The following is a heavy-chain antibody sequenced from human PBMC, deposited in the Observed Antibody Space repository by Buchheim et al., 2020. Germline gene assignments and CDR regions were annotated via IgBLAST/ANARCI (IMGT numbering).Heavy chain of an antibody. CDR1: GFTLTGHY. J-gene: IGHJ4*02. CDR2: INPDSGGT. Sequence: QVQLVQSGAEVKKPGASVKVSCKASGFTLTGHYMHWVRQAPGQGLEWMGWINPDSGGTNYAQKFQGRVTMTRDTSINTAYMELSSLTSDDSAAYYCARTSSFDYWGQGTL. V-gene: IGHV1-2*02. CDR3: ARTSSFDY.